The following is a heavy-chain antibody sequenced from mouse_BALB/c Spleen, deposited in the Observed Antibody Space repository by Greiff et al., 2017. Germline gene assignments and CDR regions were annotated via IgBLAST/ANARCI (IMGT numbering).Heavy chain of an antibody. CDR2: IWGGGST. CDR1: GFSLSSYS. D-gene: IGHD1-2*01. Sequence: VQVVESGPGLVAPSQSLSITCTVSGFSLSSYSVHWVRQPPGKGLEWLGMIWGGGSTAYNSALKSRLSISKDNSKSQVFLKMNSLRTDDTAMYSCARNGGYAPGYAIDYWGQGTSVTVSS. J-gene: IGHJ4*01. CDR3: ARNGGYAPGYAIDY. V-gene: IGHV2-6-4*01.